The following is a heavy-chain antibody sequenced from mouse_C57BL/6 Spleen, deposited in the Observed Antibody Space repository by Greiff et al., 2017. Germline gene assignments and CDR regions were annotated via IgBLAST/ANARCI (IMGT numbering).Heavy chain of an antibody. V-gene: IGHV6-3*01. CDR3: AGERWPLYAMDY. J-gene: IGHJ4*01. CDR1: GFTFSNYW. CDR2: IRLKSDNYAT. D-gene: IGHD2-3*01. Sequence: EVQRVESGGGLVQPGGSMKLSCVASGFTFSNYWMNWVRQSPEKGLEWVAQIRLKSDNYATHYAESVKGRFTISRDDSKGSVYLQMNNLRAEDTGIDYCAGERWPLYAMDYWGQGTSVTVSS.